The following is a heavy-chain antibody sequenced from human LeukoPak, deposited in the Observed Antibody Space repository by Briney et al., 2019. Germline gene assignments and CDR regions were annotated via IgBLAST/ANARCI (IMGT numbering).Heavy chain of an antibody. D-gene: IGHD6-19*01. CDR1: GYTFTSYD. CDR3: ARVRGIAVAPDY. CDR2: MNPNSGNT. J-gene: IGHJ4*02. Sequence: ASVKVSCKASGYTFTSYDINWVRQATGQGLEWMGWMNPNSGNTGYAQKFQGRVTMTRNTSISTAYMELSSLRSEDTAVYYCARVRGIAVAPDYWGQGTLVTVSS. V-gene: IGHV1-8*01.